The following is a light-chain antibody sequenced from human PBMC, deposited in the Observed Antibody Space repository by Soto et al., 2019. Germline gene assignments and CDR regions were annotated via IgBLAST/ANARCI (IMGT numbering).Light chain of an antibody. CDR2: DAS. J-gene: IGKJ5*01. V-gene: IGKV3-11*01. CDR1: QSVSSY. Sequence: EIVLTQSAATLSLYPGERATLSCRASQSVSSYLAWYQQKPGQAPRLLIYDASNRATGIPARFSGSGSGTDFTLTISSLEPEDFAVYYCQQRNNWPRGTFGQGTRLEIK. CDR3: QQRNNWPRGT.